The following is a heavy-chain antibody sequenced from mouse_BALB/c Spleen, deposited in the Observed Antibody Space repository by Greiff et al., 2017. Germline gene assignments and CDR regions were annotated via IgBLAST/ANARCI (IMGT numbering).Heavy chain of an antibody. V-gene: IGHV5-12-1*01. CDR1: GFAFSSYD. CDR3: ARPQLGPYAMDD. D-gene: IGHD4-1*01. Sequence: EVHLVESGGGLVKPGGSLKLSCAASGFAFSSYDMSWVRQTPEKRLEWVAYISSGGGSTYYPDTVKGRFTISRDNAKNTLYLQMSSLKSEDTAMYYCARPQLGPYAMDDWGQGTSVTVSS. J-gene: IGHJ4*01. CDR2: ISSGGGST.